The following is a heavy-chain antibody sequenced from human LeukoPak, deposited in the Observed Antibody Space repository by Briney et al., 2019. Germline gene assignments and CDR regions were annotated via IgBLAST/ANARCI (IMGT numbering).Heavy chain of an antibody. CDR1: GFTFSSYA. Sequence: GGSLRLSCAASGFTFSSYAMHWVRQAPGKGLEWVAVISYDGSNKYYADSVKGRFTISRDNSKNTLYLQMNSLRAEDTAVYYCARDNGGDYDGDFDYWGQGTLVTVSS. D-gene: IGHD4-17*01. V-gene: IGHV3-30-3*01. J-gene: IGHJ4*02. CDR3: ARDNGGDYDGDFDY. CDR2: ISYDGSNK.